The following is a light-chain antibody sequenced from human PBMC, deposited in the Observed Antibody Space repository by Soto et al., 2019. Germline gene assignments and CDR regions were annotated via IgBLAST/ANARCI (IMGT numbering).Light chain of an antibody. V-gene: IGKV3-20*01. CDR3: QQYGNSPLT. Sequence: ELVLTQSPGTLYLSPGERATLSCRASQRGFSSYLAWYQQTPGQAPSLLIYGASSRATGLPHRFSGSGSGTDLALTISRLEPEDFAVYFCQQYGNSPLTFGQGTQVDIK. CDR2: GAS. J-gene: IGKJ1*01. CDR1: QRGFSSY.